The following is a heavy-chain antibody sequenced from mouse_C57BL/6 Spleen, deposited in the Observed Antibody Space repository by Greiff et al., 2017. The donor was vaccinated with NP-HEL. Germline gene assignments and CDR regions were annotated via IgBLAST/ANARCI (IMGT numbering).Heavy chain of an antibody. J-gene: IGHJ3*01. CDR3: ARGLRQGFAY. D-gene: IGHD2-4*01. Sequence: QVQLQQSGPELVKPGASVKISCKASGYAFSSSWMNWVKQRPGKGLEWIGRIYPGDGDTNYNGKFKGKATLTADKSSSTAYMQLSSLTSEDSAVYFCARGLRQGFAYWGQGTLVTVSA. CDR2: IYPGDGDT. CDR1: GYAFSSSW. V-gene: IGHV1-82*01.